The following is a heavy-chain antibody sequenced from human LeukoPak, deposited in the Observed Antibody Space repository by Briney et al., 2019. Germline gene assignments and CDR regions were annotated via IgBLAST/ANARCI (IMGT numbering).Heavy chain of an antibody. J-gene: IGHJ4*02. V-gene: IGHV3-23*01. CDR1: GFTFSSYT. CDR3: AKHGYNYGYAYYFDF. D-gene: IGHD5-18*01. Sequence: PGGSLRLSCAASGFTFSSYTMSWVRQAPGKGLEWVSAISETGDTTYYADSVKGRFTISRDNSKNTLYLQMNSLRAEDTAVYYCAKHGYNYGYAYYFDFWGQGTLVTVSS. CDR2: ISETGDTT.